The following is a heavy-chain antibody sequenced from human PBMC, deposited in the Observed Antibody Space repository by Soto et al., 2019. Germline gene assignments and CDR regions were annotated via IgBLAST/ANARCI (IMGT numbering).Heavy chain of an antibody. CDR2: ISDSGRIT. J-gene: IGHJ4*02. CDR3: ARDHGGGGLALEY. CDR1: GFSFSDYY. Sequence: QVHLEESGGGLVKPGGSLRLSCTASGFSFSDYYMSWIRQAPGKGLEWLSDISDSGRITHHADSVEGRFIISRDNANISLYLQMSSLRPEDSAIYYFARDHGGGGLALEYWGQGTLVTVSS. D-gene: IGHD3-16*01. V-gene: IGHV3-11*01.